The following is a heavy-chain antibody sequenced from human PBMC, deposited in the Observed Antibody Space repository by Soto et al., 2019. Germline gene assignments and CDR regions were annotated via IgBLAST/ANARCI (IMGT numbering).Heavy chain of an antibody. Sequence: SETLSLTCAVSGGSISRGGYSWSWIRQPPGKSLEWIGYIYHSGSTYYNPSLKSRVTISVDRSKNQFSLKLGSVTAADTAVYYFARYTYYYDISGPEDEGRRDYGMDVWGQGTTVTVSS. D-gene: IGHD3-22*01. CDR1: GGSISRGGYS. CDR3: ARYTYYYDISGPEDEGRRDYGMDV. CDR2: IYHSGST. J-gene: IGHJ6*02. V-gene: IGHV4-30-2*01.